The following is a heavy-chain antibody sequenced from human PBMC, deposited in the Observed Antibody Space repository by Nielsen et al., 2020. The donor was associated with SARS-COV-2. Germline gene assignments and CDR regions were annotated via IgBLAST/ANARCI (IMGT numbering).Heavy chain of an antibody. CDR1: GYTLTELS. D-gene: IGHD3-22*01. J-gene: IGHJ4*02. V-gene: IGHV1-24*01. CDR3: ASAGRDYYDSSGYDLGY. CDR2: FDPEDGET. Sequence: ASVKVSCKVSGYTLTELSMHWVRQAPGKGLEWMGGFDPEDGETIYAQKFQGRVTMTEDTSTDTAYMELSSLRAEDTAVYYCASAGRDYYDSSGYDLGYWGQGTLVTGSS.